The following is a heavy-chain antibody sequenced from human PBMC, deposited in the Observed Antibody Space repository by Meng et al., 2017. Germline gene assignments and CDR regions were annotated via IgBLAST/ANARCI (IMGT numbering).Heavy chain of an antibody. CDR2: ISIGGDT. V-gene: IGHV3-13*01. Sequence: VGSGGGLVQPGGSLGLSGAASGFTFSTYGMHWVRQVTGKGLEWVSAISIGGDTFYAGSVEGRFTISRENAKNSVYLQMNSLRDGDTAVYYCVRKIGGTTNFDLWGRGTLVTVSS. CDR3: VRKIGGTTNFDL. CDR1: GFTFSTYG. D-gene: IGHD1-7*01. J-gene: IGHJ2*01.